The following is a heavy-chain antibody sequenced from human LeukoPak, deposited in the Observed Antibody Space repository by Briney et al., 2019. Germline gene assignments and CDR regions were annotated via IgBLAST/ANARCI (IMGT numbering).Heavy chain of an antibody. V-gene: IGHV3-23*01. J-gene: IGHJ5*02. Sequence: TGGSLRLSCAASGFTFSSYAMSWVRQAPGKGLEWVSAISGSGGSTYYADSVKGRFTISRDNSKNTLYLQMNSLRAEDTAVYYCAKGLGRSGYYYRDWFDPWGQGTLVTVPS. CDR2: ISGSGGST. CDR1: GFTFSSYA. CDR3: AKGLGRSGYYYRDWFDP. D-gene: IGHD3-22*01.